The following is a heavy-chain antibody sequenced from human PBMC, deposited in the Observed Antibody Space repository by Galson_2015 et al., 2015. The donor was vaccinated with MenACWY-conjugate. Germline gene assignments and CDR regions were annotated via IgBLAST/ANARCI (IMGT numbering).Heavy chain of an antibody. J-gene: IGHJ3*01. CDR1: GFSLRTSGVS. D-gene: IGHD3-22*01. V-gene: IGHV2-5*02. CDR2: IYWDDDK. CDR3: VHVSEFYDGSRYYRDAYDL. Sequence: PALVKPTQTLTLPCTFSGFSLRTSGVSMGWIRQPPGKALEWIALIYWDDDKRYSPSLKSRLTLIQDPSNDKVVLTMTNMDPVDTGTYYCVHVSEFYDGSRYYRDAYDLWGQGTMVTVSS.